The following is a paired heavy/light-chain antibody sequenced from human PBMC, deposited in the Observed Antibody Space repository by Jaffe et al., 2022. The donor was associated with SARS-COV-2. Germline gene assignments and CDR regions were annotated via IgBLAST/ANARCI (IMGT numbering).Light chain of an antibody. CDR1: QSISNY. CDR2: DAS. V-gene: IGKV3-11*01. J-gene: IGKJ2*01. Sequence: EIVLTQSPATLSLSPGERATLSCRASQSISNYLAWYQQKPGQAPRLLIYDASNRVTGIPARFSGSGSGTDFTLTISSLEPEDFAVYYCQQRYNWPPYTFGQGTKLEIK. CDR3: QQRYNWPPYT.
Heavy chain of an antibody. CDR2: IRPDGSGK. D-gene: IGHD6-19*01. J-gene: IGHJ4*02. Sequence: EVQLVESGGGLVQPGGSLRLSCVASGFTLSNYWMSWVRQGPGKGLEWVANIRPDGSGKFYVESVKGRFTISRDTSKNSLYLQMNSLRAEDTAVYYCAREYTGWGFDNWGQGTLVTVSS. CDR3: AREYTGWGFDN. V-gene: IGHV3-7*03. CDR1: GFTLSNYW.